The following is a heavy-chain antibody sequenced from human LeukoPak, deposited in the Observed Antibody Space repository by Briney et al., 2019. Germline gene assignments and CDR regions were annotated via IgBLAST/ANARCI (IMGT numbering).Heavy chain of an antibody. CDR2: INPNSGGT. CDR3: ARDHQYQLEGWFDP. CDR1: GYTFTGYY. V-gene: IGHV1-2*02. Sequence: ASVKLSCNASGYTFTGYYMHWVRHAPGQGLEWMGWINPNSGGTNYAQKFQGRVTMTRETSISTAYMQLSRLRSVDTAVYYGARDHQYQLEGWFDPWGQGTLVTVSS. D-gene: IGHD2-2*01. J-gene: IGHJ5*02.